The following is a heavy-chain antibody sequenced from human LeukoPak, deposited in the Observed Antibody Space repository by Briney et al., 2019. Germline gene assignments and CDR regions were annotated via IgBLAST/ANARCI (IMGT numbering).Heavy chain of an antibody. J-gene: IGHJ4*02. CDR2: INAYNGNT. V-gene: IGHV1-18*01. Sequence: ASVKVSCKASGYTFTSYGISWVRQAPGQGLEWMGWINAYNGNTNYAQKFQGRVTMTTDTSTSTAYMELRSLRSDDTAAYYCARDLAARPSLGIDYRGQGTLVTVSS. CDR3: ARDLAARPSLGIDY. D-gene: IGHD6-6*01. CDR1: GYTFTSYG.